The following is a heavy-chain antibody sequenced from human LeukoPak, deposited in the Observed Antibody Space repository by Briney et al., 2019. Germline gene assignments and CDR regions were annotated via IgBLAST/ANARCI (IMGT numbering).Heavy chain of an antibody. CDR3: ARARSRGYSYGLLDY. D-gene: IGHD5-18*01. Sequence: ASVKVSCKASGFTFTDYYMHWVRQAPGQGLEWMGWINPNSGVTNYAQKFQGRVTMTRDTSISTAYMALSRLRSDDTAVYYCARARSRGYSYGLLDYWGQGTLVTVSS. CDR2: INPNSGVT. V-gene: IGHV1-2*02. CDR1: GFTFTDYY. J-gene: IGHJ4*02.